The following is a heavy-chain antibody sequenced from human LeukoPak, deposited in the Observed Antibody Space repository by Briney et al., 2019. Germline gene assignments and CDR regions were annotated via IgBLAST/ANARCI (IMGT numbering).Heavy chain of an antibody. V-gene: IGHV3-64*04. CDR1: GFTFSSFS. CDR3: ARVVDTHFDY. D-gene: IGHD5-18*01. J-gene: IGHJ4*02. CDR2: ISGNGANT. Sequence: GGSLRLSCAASGFTFSSFSIHWVRQAPGKGLEYVSTISGNGANTFYASSVEGRFTISRDNAKNTLYLQMNSLRAEDTAVYYCARVVDTHFDYWGQGTLVTVSS.